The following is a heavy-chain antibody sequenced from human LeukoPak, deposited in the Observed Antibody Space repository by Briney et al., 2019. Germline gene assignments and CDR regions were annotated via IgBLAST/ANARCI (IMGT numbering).Heavy chain of an antibody. CDR3: ARGHYYDSSGYPNWFDP. D-gene: IGHD3-22*01. J-gene: IGHJ5*02. CDR1: GGSFSGYY. V-gene: IGHV4-34*01. Sequence: SETLSLTRAVYGGSFSGYYWSWIRQPPGKGLEWIGEINHSGSTNYNPSLKSRVTISVDTSKNQFSLKLSSVTAADTAVYYCARGHYYDSSGYPNWFDPWGQGTLVTVSS. CDR2: INHSGST.